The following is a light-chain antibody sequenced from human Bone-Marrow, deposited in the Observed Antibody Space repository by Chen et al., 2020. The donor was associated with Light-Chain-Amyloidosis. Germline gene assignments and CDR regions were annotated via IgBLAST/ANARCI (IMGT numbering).Light chain of an antibody. CDR2: EDD. CDR3: QSYQGSSQGV. V-gene: IGLV6-57*01. J-gene: IGLJ3*02. Sequence: NFMLTQPHSVSESPGQTVIISCTGSRGSIATNYVQWYQQRPGSSPTTVIYEDDQRPSGVPDRFSGSIDRSSNSASLTISGLKTEDEADYYCQSYQGSSQGVFGGGTKLTVL. CDR1: RGSIATNY.